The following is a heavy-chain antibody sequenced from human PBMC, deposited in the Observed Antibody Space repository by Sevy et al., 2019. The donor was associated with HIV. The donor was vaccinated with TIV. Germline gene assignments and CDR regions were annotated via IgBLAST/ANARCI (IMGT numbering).Heavy chain of an antibody. CDR3: ARDQGGSGTEWLLAYYYYYCGMDV. CDR2: ISYDGSNK. Sequence: GGSLRLSCAASGFTFSSYAMHWVRQAPGKGLEWVAVISYDGSNKYYADSVKGRFTISRDNSKNTLYLQMNSLRAEDTAVYYCARDQGGSGTEWLLAYYYYYCGMDVWGQGTTVTVSS. D-gene: IGHD3-3*01. V-gene: IGHV3-30*04. CDR1: GFTFSSYA. J-gene: IGHJ6*02.